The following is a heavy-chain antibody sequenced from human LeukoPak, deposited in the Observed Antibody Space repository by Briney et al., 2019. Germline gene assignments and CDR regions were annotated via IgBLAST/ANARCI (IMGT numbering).Heavy chain of an antibody. Sequence: ASVRVSCKASGYTFTSYDFNWVRQATGQRPEWMGWMSPNSGDTGYAQKFHDRVTMTRNTSISTAYMELSSLRSDDTAVYYCARGPPNWGYDYWGPGTLVTVSS. J-gene: IGHJ4*02. CDR1: GYTFTSYD. V-gene: IGHV1-8*01. D-gene: IGHD7-27*01. CDR3: ARGPPNWGYDY. CDR2: MSPNSGDT.